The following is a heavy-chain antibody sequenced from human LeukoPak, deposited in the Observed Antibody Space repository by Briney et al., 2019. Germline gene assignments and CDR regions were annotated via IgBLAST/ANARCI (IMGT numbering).Heavy chain of an antibody. V-gene: IGHV4-38-2*02. D-gene: IGHD3-10*01. J-gene: IGHJ4*02. Sequence: PSETLSLTCSVSEYSIISGYYWGWIRQPPGKGLECIGNIGQSGRTYYNPSLQSRVTISRDTSKNQFSLKLTSVTAADTAVYYCARVSRLIWFGVRIGYFDYWGQGILVTVSS. CDR2: IGQSGRT. CDR1: EYSIISGYY. CDR3: ARVSRLIWFGVRIGYFDY.